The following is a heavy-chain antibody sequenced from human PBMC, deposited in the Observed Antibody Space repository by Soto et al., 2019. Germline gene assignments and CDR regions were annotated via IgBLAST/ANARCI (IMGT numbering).Heavy chain of an antibody. J-gene: IGHJ4*02. V-gene: IGHV3-23*01. CDR3: AKPIGQLDSSDY. CDR1: GFTFSGYA. D-gene: IGHD6-6*01. CDR2: ISGSGGST. Sequence: GGSLRLSCAASGFTFSGYAMSWVRQAPGKGLEWVSAISGSGGSTYYADSVKGRFTISRDNSKNTLYLQMNSLRAEDTAVYYCAKPIGQLDSSDYWGQGTLVTVSS.